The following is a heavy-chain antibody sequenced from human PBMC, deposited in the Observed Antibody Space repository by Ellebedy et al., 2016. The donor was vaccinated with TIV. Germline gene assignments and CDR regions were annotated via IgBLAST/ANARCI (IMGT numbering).Heavy chain of an antibody. CDR2: INTNTGNA. J-gene: IGHJ4*02. CDR1: GYTFTDYA. V-gene: IGHV7-4-1*02. D-gene: IGHD6-19*01. Sequence: AASVKVSCKASGYTFTDYAIRWVRQAPGQGLEWMGWINTNTGNATYAQGFTGRFVFSLDTSVRTAYLQISSLKTEDTAVYYCARVEQQWLARSWGQGTPVTVSS. CDR3: ARVEQQWLARS.